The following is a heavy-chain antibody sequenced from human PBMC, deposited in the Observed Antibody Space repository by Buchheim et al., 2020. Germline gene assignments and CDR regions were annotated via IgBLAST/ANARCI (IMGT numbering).Heavy chain of an antibody. CDR3: ARYLSQWSFDW. Sequence: EVQLVESGGGLVQPGGSLRLSCAASRFTLNSFEMTWVRQAPGKGLEWVSYISSSGTSIFYADSVKGRFTISRDNAKNSVFLQMNSLRAEDTAVYYCARYLSQWSFDWLGQGTL. J-gene: IGHJ4*02. D-gene: IGHD2-15*01. CDR1: RFTLNSFE. V-gene: IGHV3-48*03. CDR2: ISSSGTSI.